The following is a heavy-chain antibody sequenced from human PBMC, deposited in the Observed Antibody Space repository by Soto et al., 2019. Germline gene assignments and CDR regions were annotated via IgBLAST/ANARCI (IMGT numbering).Heavy chain of an antibody. J-gene: IGHJ4*02. CDR1: GDSVTSHY. D-gene: IGHD2-8*02. CDR3: ARGGGVETGWYYFDY. CDR2: MHYTGFS. Sequence: TSETLSLTCSFSGDSVTSHYLTWIRQSPEKGLEWIGYMHYTGFSHSNPSLKSRLTISVDRSKNQFTLQLTSVTAADTAVYYCARGGGVETGWYYFDYWGQGTLVTVSS. V-gene: IGHV4-59*02.